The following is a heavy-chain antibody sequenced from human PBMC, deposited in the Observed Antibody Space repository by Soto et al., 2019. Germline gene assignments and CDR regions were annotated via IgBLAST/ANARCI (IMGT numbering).Heavy chain of an antibody. CDR3: ARGSSRSYYFDY. J-gene: IGHJ4*02. CDR2: IKCNGSSK. CDR1: GFTFDDYG. V-gene: IGHV3-20*04. Sequence: PGGSLRLSCAASGFTFDDYGMSWVRQAPGKGLEWVSVIKCNGSSKYYADSVKGRFTISRDNSKNTLYLQMNSLRAEDTAVYYCARGSSRSYYFDYWGQGTLVTVSS. D-gene: IGHD1-26*01.